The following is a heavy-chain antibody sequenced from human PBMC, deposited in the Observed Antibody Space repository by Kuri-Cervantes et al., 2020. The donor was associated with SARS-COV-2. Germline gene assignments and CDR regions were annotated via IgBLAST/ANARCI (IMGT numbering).Heavy chain of an antibody. V-gene: IGHV4-34*01. J-gene: IGHJ3*02. CDR1: GGSFNGCH. CDR2: INHSGST. D-gene: IGHD3-22*01. Sequence: GSLRLSCGVYGGSFNGCHWSWIRQPPGKGLEWIGEINHSGSTNYNPSLKSRVTISVDTSKNQFSLKLSSVTAADTAVYYCARDLMTHDYYDRLDAFDIWGQGTMVTVSS. CDR3: ARDLMTHDYYDRLDAFDI.